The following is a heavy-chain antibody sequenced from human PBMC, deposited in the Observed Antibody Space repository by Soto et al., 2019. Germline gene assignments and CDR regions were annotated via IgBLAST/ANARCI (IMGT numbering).Heavy chain of an antibody. J-gene: IGHJ4*02. CDR1: GGSFTGYY. CDR2: INHRVST. CDR3: ATSYFDFWSGYYRGYYFDY. Sequence: QVHLQQWGAGLLKPSETLSLTCAVYGGSFTGYYWSWIRQPPGKGLEWIGEINHRVSTNYNPSLRSRVTISVDTSKNQFSLKLNSVTAADTAVYYCATSYFDFWSGYYRGYYFDYWGQGTLVTVFS. V-gene: IGHV4-34*01. D-gene: IGHD3-3*01.